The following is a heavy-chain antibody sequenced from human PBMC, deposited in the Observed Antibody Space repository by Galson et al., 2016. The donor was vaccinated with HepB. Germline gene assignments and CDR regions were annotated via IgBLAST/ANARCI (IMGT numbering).Heavy chain of an antibody. CDR3: ARLTLNERSNNWFDP. CDR2: MFYTGTT. D-gene: IGHD2/OR15-2a*01. CDR1: GGSIRSSDSY. J-gene: IGHJ5*02. Sequence: SETLSLTCTVSGGSIRSSDSYWGWIRQPPGKGLECIGSMFYTGTTYFNPSLKSRVTISVDTSKNQFSLKLRSVTAADTAVYFCARLTLNERSNNWFDPWGQGTLVTVSS. V-gene: IGHV4-39*07.